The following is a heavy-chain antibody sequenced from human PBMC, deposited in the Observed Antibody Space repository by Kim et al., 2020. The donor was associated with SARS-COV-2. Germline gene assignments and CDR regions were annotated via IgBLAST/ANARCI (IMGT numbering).Heavy chain of an antibody. Sequence: GGSLRLSCAASGFTFSSRAMSWVRQAPGKGPEWVASVNNGGNAYYADSVKGRFTVSRDITRDTLYLQMNSLRAEDTALYFCPKDHPSSGCPAFDSSGQGT. V-gene: IGHV3-23*01. D-gene: IGHD6-19*01. CDR2: VNNGGNA. CDR1: GFTFSSRA. J-gene: IGHJ4*02. CDR3: PKDHPSSGCPAFDS.